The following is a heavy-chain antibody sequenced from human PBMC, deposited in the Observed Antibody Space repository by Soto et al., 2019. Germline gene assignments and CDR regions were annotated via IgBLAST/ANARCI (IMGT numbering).Heavy chain of an antibody. CDR2: VFFGGNT. CDR3: GPNALSGYAFSDP. V-gene: IGHV4-39*01. Sequence: SETLSLTCTVSGASISDSDYYWGWVRQPPGKGLEWIGSVFFGGNTYNNPSLKSRVTISVDTSKNQFALRLTSVTAADTAMYFWGPNALSGYAFSDPGGRGPLVTFP. J-gene: IGHJ1*01. D-gene: IGHD5-12*01. CDR1: GASISDSDYY.